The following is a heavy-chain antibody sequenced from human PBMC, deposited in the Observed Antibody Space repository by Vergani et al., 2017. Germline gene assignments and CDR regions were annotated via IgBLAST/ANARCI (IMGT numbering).Heavy chain of an antibody. D-gene: IGHD2-15*01. J-gene: IGHJ3*02. CDR3: AFFDI. CDR1: GYTFTSYD. V-gene: IGHV1-8*01. CDR2: MNPNSGNT. Sequence: QVQLVQSGAEVKKPGASVKVSCKASGYTFTSYDINGVRQATGQGLEWMGWMNPNSGNTGYAQKFQGRVTMTRNTSISTAYMELSSLKYCSGGSCRGAFFDIWGQGTMVTVSS.